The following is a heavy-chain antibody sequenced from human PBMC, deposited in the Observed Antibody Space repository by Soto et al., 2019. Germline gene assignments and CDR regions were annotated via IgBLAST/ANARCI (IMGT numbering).Heavy chain of an antibody. J-gene: IGHJ6*02. D-gene: IGHD5-12*01. V-gene: IGHV1-69*01. Sequence: QVQLVQSGAEVKKPASSVKVSCKASGGTFNNYPITWVRQAPGEGLEWMGGSIPIFGTANYAQNFQGRVTIRGDESTSTAYMELSSLRSEDTAVYYCARGRGYSGDDHYYYFDMDVWGQGTTVTVSS. CDR2: SIPIFGTA. CDR1: GGTFNNYP. CDR3: ARGRGYSGDDHYYYFDMDV.